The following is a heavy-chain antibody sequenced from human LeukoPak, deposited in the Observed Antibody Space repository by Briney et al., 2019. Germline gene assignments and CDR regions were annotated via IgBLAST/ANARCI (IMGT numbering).Heavy chain of an antibody. D-gene: IGHD6-19*01. CDR1: GGSFSGYY. J-gene: IGHJ6*03. V-gene: IGHV4-34*01. CDR2: INHSGST. Sequence: SETLSLTCAVYGGSFSGYYWSWIRQPPGKGLEWIGEINHSGSTNYNSSLKSRVTISVDTSKNQFSLKLSSVTAADTAVYYCSRGACRQQWLVKFSTFYYMDLWGKGTTVTVSS. CDR3: SRGACRQQWLVKFSTFYYMDL.